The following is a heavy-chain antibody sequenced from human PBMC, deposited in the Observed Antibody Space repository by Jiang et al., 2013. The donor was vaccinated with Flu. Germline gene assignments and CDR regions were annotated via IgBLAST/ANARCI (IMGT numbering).Heavy chain of an antibody. CDR1: GGSFSGYY. CDR3: ARYGSGSYSYYFDY. D-gene: IGHD3-10*01. V-gene: IGHV4-34*01. CDR2: INHSGST. Sequence: TCAVYGGSFSGYYWSWIRQPPGKGLEWIGEINHSGSTNYNPSLKSRVTISVDTSKNHFSLKLISVTAADTAVYYCARYGSGSYSYYFDYWGQGTLVTVSS. J-gene: IGHJ4*02.